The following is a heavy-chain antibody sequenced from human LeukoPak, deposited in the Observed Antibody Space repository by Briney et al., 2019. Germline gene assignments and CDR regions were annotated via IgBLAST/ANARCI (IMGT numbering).Heavy chain of an antibody. CDR1: RYTFTGYY. CDR2: INPNSGVT. Sequence: ASVKVSCKASRYTFTGYYMHWVRQAPGQGLEWMGWINPNSGVTDYAQNFQGIVTMTRDTSISTVYMELSTLTSDDTAVYYCARARFGDLFGFDYWGQGTLVTVSS. D-gene: IGHD3-16*01. V-gene: IGHV1-2*02. J-gene: IGHJ4*02. CDR3: ARARFGDLFGFDY.